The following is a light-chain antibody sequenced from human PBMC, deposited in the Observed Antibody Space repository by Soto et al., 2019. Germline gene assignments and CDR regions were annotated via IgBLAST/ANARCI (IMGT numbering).Light chain of an antibody. CDR2: GAS. CDR1: LTFRSSF. Sequence: ESVLTQSPGTLSLSPGERATLSCRGSLTFRSSFLAWYQQKPGQAPRLLIYGASSRATGIPDRFSGSGSGTVFTPTISRLEPEDFAGYYCQQLKTFGPGTKVDIK. V-gene: IGKV3-20*01. CDR3: QQLKT. J-gene: IGKJ3*01.